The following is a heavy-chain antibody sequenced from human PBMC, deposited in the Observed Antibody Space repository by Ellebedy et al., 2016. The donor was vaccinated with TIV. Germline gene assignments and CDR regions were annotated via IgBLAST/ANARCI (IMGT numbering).Heavy chain of an antibody. Sequence: SETLSLTCAVYGGSFSGYYWSWIRQPPGKGLEWIGEINHSGSTNYNPSLKSRVTISVDTSKNQFSLKLSSVTAADTAVYYCASGSMVRGAKDAFDIWGQGTMVTVSS. CDR1: GGSFSGYY. J-gene: IGHJ3*02. CDR3: ASGSMVRGAKDAFDI. D-gene: IGHD3-10*01. V-gene: IGHV4-34*01. CDR2: INHSGST.